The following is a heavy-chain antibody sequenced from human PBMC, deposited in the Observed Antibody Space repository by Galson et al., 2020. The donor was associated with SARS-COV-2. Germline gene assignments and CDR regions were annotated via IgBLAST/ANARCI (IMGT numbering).Heavy chain of an antibody. J-gene: IGHJ5*02. CDR1: GGTFSTYG. V-gene: IGHV1-69*10. CDR2: IIPTLGIV. CDR3: AREGGGVYGSGSYSIHWLDP. Sequence: KLSCKASGGTFSTYGISWVRQAPGQGLEWMGGIIPTLGIVKYAQKFQGRVTITADTSTSTAYMDLSSLRSEDTAIYYWAREGGGVYGSGSYSIHWLDPWGHGTLVTVSS. D-gene: IGHD3-10*01.